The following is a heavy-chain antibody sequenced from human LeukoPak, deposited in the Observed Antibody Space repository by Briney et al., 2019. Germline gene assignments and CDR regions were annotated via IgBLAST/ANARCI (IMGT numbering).Heavy chain of an antibody. Sequence: ASVKVSCKASGYTFTSYAMNWVRQAPGQGLEWMGWINTNTGYPTYAQGFTGRFVFSLDTSVSTAYLQISSLKAEDTAVYYCARKVAGYSSSWYADYWGQGTLVTVSS. CDR1: GYTFTSYA. J-gene: IGHJ4*02. V-gene: IGHV7-4-1*02. D-gene: IGHD6-13*01. CDR2: INTNTGYP. CDR3: ARKVAGYSSSWYADY.